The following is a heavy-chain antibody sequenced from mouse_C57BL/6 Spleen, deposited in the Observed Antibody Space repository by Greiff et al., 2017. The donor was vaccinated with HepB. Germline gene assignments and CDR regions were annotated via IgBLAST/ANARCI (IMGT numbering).Heavy chain of an antibody. Sequence: VQLQQSGAELVRPGASVKLSCTASGFNIKGDYMHWVKQRPEQGLEWIGWIDPENGDTEYASKFQGKATITADTSSNTAYLQLSSLTSEDTAVYYCTRYGNGNYWGQGTTLTVSS. V-gene: IGHV14-4*01. D-gene: IGHD2-1*01. CDR3: TRYGNGNY. J-gene: IGHJ2*01. CDR1: GFNIKGDY. CDR2: IDPENGDT.